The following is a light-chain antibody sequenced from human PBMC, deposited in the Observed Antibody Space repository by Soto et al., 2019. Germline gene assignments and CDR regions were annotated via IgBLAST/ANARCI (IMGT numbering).Light chain of an antibody. V-gene: IGLV2-14*01. J-gene: IGLJ2*01. CDR3: SSYTSSSPVV. CDR1: SSDVGGYNY. CDR2: DVS. Sequence: QSALTQPASVSGSPGQSITISCTGTSSDVGGYNYVSWYQQHPGQAPKLMIYDVSNRPLGVSNRFSGSKSGNTASLTISGLQDEDEADYYCSSYTSSSPVVFGGGTKLTVL.